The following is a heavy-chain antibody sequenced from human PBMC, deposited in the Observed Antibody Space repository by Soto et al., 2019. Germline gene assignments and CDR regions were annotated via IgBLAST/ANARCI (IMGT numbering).Heavy chain of an antibody. CDR1: GGSFSGYY. CDR2: INHSGST. J-gene: IGHJ6*02. D-gene: IGHD5-12*01. V-gene: IGHV4-34*01. CDR3: ARARYSGYENYYYYGMDV. Sequence: QVQLQQWGAGLLKPSETLSLTCAVYGGSFSGYYWSWIRQPPGKGLEWIGEINHSGSTNYNPSLKSRVTISVDTSKNQFSLKLSSVTAADTAVYYCARARYSGYENYYYYGMDVWGQGTTVTVSS.